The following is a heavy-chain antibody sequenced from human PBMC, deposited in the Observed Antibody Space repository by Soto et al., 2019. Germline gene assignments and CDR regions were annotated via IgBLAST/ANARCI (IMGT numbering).Heavy chain of an antibody. CDR2: ISGSGDRT. CDR1: GFTVRSYG. J-gene: IGHJ4*02. CDR3: AKSPV. Sequence: XXSLRLSFAVSGFTVRSYGMRWVLQAPGKGLEWVSGISGSGDRTFYADSVKGRFTISRDNAKNTLYLQMNSLRGEDTAVYYCAKSPVWGQGTLVTVSS. V-gene: IGHV3-23*01.